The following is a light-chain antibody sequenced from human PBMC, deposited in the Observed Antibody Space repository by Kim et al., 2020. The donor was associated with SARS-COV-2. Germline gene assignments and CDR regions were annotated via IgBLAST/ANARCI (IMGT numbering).Light chain of an antibody. V-gene: IGLV2-14*03. J-gene: IGLJ3*02. CDR1: RSDVGGYNY. Sequence: QSALTQPASVSGSPGQSITISCTGTRSDVGGYNYVSWYQQHPGKAPKLMIYDVNNRPSGISNRFSGSKSGNTASLTISGLQAEAEADYYCSSYASSISWVFGGGTKVTVL. CDR2: DVN. CDR3: SSYASSISWV.